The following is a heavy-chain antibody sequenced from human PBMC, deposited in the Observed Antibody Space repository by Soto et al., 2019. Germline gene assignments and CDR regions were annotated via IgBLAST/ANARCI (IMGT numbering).Heavy chain of an antibody. CDR3: ARETYYYGSGSDVPDYYMDV. CDR2: IYYGGST. V-gene: IGHV4-39*02. Sequence: QLQLQESGPGLAKPSETLSLTCTVSGGSISRSGYYWAWIRQPPGKGLEWIGSIYYGGSTYYNPSLKSPVTISVDTSKNHFSLKLSSVTAADTAVYYCARETYYYGSGSDVPDYYMDVWGKGTTVTVSS. J-gene: IGHJ6*03. D-gene: IGHD3-10*01. CDR1: GGSISRSGYY.